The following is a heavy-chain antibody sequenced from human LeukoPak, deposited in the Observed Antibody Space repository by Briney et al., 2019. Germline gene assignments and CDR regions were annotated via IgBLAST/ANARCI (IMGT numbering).Heavy chain of an antibody. D-gene: IGHD6-19*01. CDR1: GYTFTSYA. J-gene: IGHJ4*02. V-gene: IGHV1-3*01. Sequence: ASVKVSCKASGYTFTSYAMHWVRQAPGQRLEWMGWINAGNGNTKYSQKFQGRVTITRDTSASTAYMELSSLKSEDTAVYYCARSPYSSGWGLDYWGQGTLVTVSS. CDR2: INAGNGNT. CDR3: ARSPYSSGWGLDY.